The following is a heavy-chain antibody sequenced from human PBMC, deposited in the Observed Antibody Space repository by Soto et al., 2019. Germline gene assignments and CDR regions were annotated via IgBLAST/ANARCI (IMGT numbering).Heavy chain of an antibody. CDR2: IIPIFGTA. CDR1: GGTFSSYA. Sequence: SLKVSCKASGGTFSSYAISWVRQAPGQGLEWMGGIIPIFGTANYAQKFQGRVTITADESTSTAYMELSNLRSEDTAVYYCASSTYYYDSSGYYPTSSSLDYWGQGTLVTVSS. D-gene: IGHD3-22*01. J-gene: IGHJ4*02. CDR3: ASSTYYYDSSGYYPTSSSLDY. V-gene: IGHV1-69*13.